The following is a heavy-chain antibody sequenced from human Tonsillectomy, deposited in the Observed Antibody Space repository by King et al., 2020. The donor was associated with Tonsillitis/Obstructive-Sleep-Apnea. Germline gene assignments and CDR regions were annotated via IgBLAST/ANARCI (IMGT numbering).Heavy chain of an antibody. Sequence: VQLVESGGGLVQPGGSLRLSCAASGFTFSSYWMSWVRQAPGKGLEGVANIKQEGSEKYDVDSVNGGFTISRDNAKNPLDLQMNSLRAEDTAVYYCARGVSGYCSSTSCSSYYYYYYMDVWGKGTTVTVSS. CDR1: GFTFSSYW. CDR2: IKQEGSEK. V-gene: IGHV3-7*04. CDR3: ARGVSGYCSSTSCSSYYYYYYMDV. D-gene: IGHD2-2*01. J-gene: IGHJ6*03.